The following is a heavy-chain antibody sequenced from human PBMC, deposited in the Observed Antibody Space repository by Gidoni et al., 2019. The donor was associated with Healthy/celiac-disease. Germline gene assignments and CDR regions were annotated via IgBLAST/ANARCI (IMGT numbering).Heavy chain of an antibody. D-gene: IGHD6-19*01. Sequence: QVQLVQSGAEVKKPGSSVKVSCKASGGTFSSYAISWVRQAPGQGLEWMGGIIPIFDKANYAQKFQSRVTITADKSTSTAYMELSSLRSEDAAVYYCARGVVVAGWFDPWGQGTLVTVSS. CDR3: ARGVVVAGWFDP. CDR1: GGTFSSYA. J-gene: IGHJ5*02. V-gene: IGHV1-69*06. CDR2: IIPIFDKA.